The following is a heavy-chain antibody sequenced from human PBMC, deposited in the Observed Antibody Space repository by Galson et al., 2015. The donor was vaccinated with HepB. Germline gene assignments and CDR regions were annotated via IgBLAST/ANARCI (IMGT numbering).Heavy chain of an antibody. CDR2: IAAGSGNT. Sequence: SVKVSCKASGYTFTTNAIHWVRQAPGQGLEWMGWIAAGSGNTKYSQKFQGRVTITRDTSATTVYMELSSLRSEDTAIYYCARLRSYGSGTDYYYGLDVWGQGTTVTVSS. CDR1: GYTFTTNA. J-gene: IGHJ6*02. D-gene: IGHD3-10*01. V-gene: IGHV1-3*01. CDR3: ARLRSYGSGTDYYYGLDV.